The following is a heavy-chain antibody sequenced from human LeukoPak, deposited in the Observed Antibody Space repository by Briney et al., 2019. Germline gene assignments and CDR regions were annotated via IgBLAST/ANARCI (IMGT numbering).Heavy chain of an antibody. CDR2: IWYDGSNK. CDR1: GFTFSSYG. Sequence: PGRSLRLSCAASGFTFSSYGMHWVRQAPGKGLEWVAVIWYDGSNKYYADSVKGRFTIPRDNSKNTLYLQMNSLRAEDTAVYYCAKDARFGELLVGKSYYFDYWGQGTLVTVSS. CDR3: AKDARFGELLVGKSYYFDY. D-gene: IGHD3-10*01. J-gene: IGHJ4*02. V-gene: IGHV3-33*06.